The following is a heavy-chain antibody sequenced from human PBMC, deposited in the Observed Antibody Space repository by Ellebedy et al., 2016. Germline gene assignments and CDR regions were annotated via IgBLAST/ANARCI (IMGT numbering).Heavy chain of an antibody. D-gene: IGHD3-10*01. CDR3: AHNGPMVRGVTIPSFDF. CDR1: GFSLSASGVG. J-gene: IGHJ4*02. V-gene: IGHV2-5*01. Sequence: SGPTLVXPTPTLTLTCTFSGFSLSASGVGVAWIRQPPGKALEWLALIYWNDIRLYSPSLKSRLTITKDTSKSQVVLTMTNVDPVDTATYYCAHNGPMVRGVTIPSFDFWGQGTLVSVSS. CDR2: IYWNDIR.